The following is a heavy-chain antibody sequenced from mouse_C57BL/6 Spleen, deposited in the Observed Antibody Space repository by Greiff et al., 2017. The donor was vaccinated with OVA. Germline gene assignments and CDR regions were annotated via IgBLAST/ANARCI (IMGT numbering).Heavy chain of an antibody. CDR3: ARGGYSSYYYAY. CDR1: GYAFSSSW. J-gene: IGHJ3*01. CDR2: IYPGDGDT. D-gene: IGHD2-5*01. V-gene: IGHV1-82*01. Sequence: VMLVESGPELVKPGASVKISCKASGYAFSSSWMTWVKQRPGKGLEWIGRIYPGDGDTNYHGKFKGKATLTADNSSSTAYMQLSSLTSEDSAVYFCARGGYSSYYYAYWGQGTLVTVSA.